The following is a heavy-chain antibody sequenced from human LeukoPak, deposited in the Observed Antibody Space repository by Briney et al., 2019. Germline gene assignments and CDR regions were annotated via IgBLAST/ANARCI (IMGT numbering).Heavy chain of an antibody. Sequence: SETLSLTCTVSGGSISSGGYYWSWIRQHPGKGLEWIGYIYYSGSTYYNPSLKSRVTISVDTSKNQFSLKLSSVTAADTAVYYCARAGIYDSSGYSYRLFDYWGQGTLVTVSS. CDR2: IYYSGST. J-gene: IGHJ4*02. CDR3: ARAGIYDSSGYSYRLFDY. V-gene: IGHV4-31*03. CDR1: GGSISSGGYY. D-gene: IGHD3-22*01.